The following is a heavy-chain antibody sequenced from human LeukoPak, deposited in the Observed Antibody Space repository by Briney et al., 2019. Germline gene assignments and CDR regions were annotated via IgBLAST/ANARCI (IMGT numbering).Heavy chain of an antibody. CDR2: IYHSGST. D-gene: IGHD5-12*01. CDR3: ARGGGYASPIGY. CDR1: GGSISTYY. J-gene: IGHJ4*02. Sequence: SETLSLTCTRSGGSISTYYWSWIRQPPGKGLEWIGYIYHSGSTNYNPSLKSRLTISVDTSKNQFSLKLSSVTAADTAVSYCARGGGYASPIGYWGQGALVTVSS. V-gene: IGHV4-59*01.